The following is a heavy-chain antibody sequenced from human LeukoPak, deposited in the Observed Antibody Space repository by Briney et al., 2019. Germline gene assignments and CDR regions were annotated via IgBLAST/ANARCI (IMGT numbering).Heavy chain of an antibody. D-gene: IGHD6-19*01. CDR1: GYTFTSYG. Sequence: ASVKVSCKASGYTFTSYGITWVRQAPGQGLEWMGWISAYNGVTKYAQKFQGRVTMTTDTSTSTAYMELRSLRSDDTAVYYCATTTRRVIAVAFDYWGQGTLVTVSS. CDR2: ISAYNGVT. CDR3: ATTTRRVIAVAFDY. V-gene: IGHV1-18*01. J-gene: IGHJ4*02.